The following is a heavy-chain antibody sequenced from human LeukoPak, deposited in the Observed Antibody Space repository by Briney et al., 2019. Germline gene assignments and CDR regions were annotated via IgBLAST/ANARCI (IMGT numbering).Heavy chain of an antibody. J-gene: IGHJ4*02. CDR2: IIPIFGTA. CDR3: ARAYRPAAGIWAGFDY. Sequence: VASVKVSCKVSGYTLTELSMHWVRQAPGQGLEWMGGIIPIFGTANYAQKFQGRVTITTDASTSTAYMELSSLRSEDTAVYYCARAYRPAAGIWAGFDYWGQGTLVTVSS. V-gene: IGHV1-69*05. D-gene: IGHD2-2*01. CDR1: GYTLTELS.